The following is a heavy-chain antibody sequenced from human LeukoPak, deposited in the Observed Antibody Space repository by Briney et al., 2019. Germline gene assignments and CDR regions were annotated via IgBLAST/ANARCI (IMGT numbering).Heavy chain of an antibody. CDR2: ISYSGST. Sequence: SETLSLTCTVSGGFISSYYWSWIRQPPGKGLEWIGFISYSGSTYYNPSLKSRVTMSVDTSKNQFSLNLRSVTAADTAVYYCARDRYSYGFWGQGILVTVSS. CDR3: ARDRYSYGF. J-gene: IGHJ4*02. V-gene: IGHV4-59*01. CDR1: GGFISSYY. D-gene: IGHD5-18*01.